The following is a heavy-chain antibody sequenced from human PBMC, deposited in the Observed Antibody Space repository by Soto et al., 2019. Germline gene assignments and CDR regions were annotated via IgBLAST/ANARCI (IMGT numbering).Heavy chain of an antibody. J-gene: IGHJ6*03. D-gene: IGHD3-9*01. V-gene: IGHV4-34*01. Sequence: PSETLSLTCAVYGGSFSGYYWSWIRQPPGKGLEWIGEINHSGSTNYNPSLKSRVTISVDTSKNQFSLKLSSVTAADTAVYYCARGKKKTGYSCGGGYYYYYYYMDVWGKGTTVTVSS. CDR3: ARGKKKTGYSCGGGYYYYYYYMDV. CDR1: GGSFSGYY. CDR2: INHSGST.